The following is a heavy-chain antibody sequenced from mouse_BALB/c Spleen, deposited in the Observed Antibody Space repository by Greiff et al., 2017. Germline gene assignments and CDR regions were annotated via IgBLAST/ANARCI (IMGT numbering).Heavy chain of an antibody. CDR1: GFTFSSYA. CDR3: ANLLSYYYAMDY. Sequence: EVQVVESGGGLVKPGGSLKLSCAASGFTFSSYAMSWVRQTPEKRLEWVASISSGGSTYYPDSVKGRFTISRDNARNILYLQMSSLRSEDTAMYYCANLLSYYYAMDYWGQGTSVTVSS. CDR2: ISSGGST. J-gene: IGHJ4*01. D-gene: IGHD2-1*01. V-gene: IGHV5-6-5*01.